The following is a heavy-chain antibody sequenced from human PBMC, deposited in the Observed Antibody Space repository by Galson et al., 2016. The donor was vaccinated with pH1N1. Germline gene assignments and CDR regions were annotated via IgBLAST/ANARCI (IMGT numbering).Heavy chain of an antibody. CDR2: ISGSGGST. CDR3: AKTLTHDEIYDAFDI. CDR1: GFPFNSYA. V-gene: IGHV3-23*01. Sequence: SLRLSCAASGFPFNSYAMRWVRQAPGKGLEWVSAISGSGGSTYYADSVKGRFTISRDNSKNTLYLQMNSLRAEDTAVYYCAKTLTHDEIYDAFDIWGQGTMVTVSS. D-gene: IGHD2/OR15-2a*01. J-gene: IGHJ3*02.